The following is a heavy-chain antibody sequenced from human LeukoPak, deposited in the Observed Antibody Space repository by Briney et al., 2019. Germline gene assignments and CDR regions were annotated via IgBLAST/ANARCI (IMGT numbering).Heavy chain of an antibody. CDR1: GGTFSSYA. Sequence: VASVKVSCKASGGTFSSYAISWVRQAPGQGLEWMGRIIPILGIANYAQKFQGRVTITADKSTSTAYMELSSLRSEDTAVYYCAREPYYYDSSGPPGGFDPWGQGTLVTVSS. D-gene: IGHD3-22*01. CDR2: IIPILGIA. CDR3: AREPYYYDSSGPPGGFDP. J-gene: IGHJ5*02. V-gene: IGHV1-69*04.